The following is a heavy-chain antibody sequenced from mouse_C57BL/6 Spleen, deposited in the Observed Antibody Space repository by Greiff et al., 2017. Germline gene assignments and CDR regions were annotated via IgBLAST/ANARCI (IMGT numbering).Heavy chain of an antibody. J-gene: IGHJ2*01. CDR2: IDPETGGT. CDR3: TSNYGSSYYFDY. CDR1: GYTFTDYE. D-gene: IGHD1-1*01. Sequence: QVQLQQSGAELVRPGASVTLSCKASGYTFTDYEMHWVKQTPVHGLEWIGAIDPETGGTAYNQKFKGKAILTADKSSSTAYMELRSLTSEDSAVYYCTSNYGSSYYFDYWGQGTTLTVSS. V-gene: IGHV1-15*01.